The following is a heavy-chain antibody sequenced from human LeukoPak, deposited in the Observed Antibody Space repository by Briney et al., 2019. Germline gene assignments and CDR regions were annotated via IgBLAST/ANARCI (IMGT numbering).Heavy chain of an antibody. D-gene: IGHD6-13*01. CDR1: GGSISSYY. Sequence: PSETLSLTCTVSGGSISSYYWSWIRQPPGKGLEWIGYIYYSGSTNYKPSLKSRVTISVDTSKNQFSLKLSSVTAADTAVYYCARRRGGGRAQQLVPHYYYYYYMDVWGKGTTVTVSS. J-gene: IGHJ6*03. V-gene: IGHV4-59*01. CDR2: IYYSGST. CDR3: ARRRGGGRAQQLVPHYYYYYYMDV.